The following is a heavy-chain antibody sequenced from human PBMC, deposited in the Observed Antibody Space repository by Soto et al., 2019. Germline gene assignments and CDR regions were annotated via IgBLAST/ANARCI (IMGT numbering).Heavy chain of an antibody. Sequence: PSETLSLTCAVYGGSFSGYYWSWIRQPPGKGLEWIGEIHHSGRTSYSPSLKSRVTISVDTSKDQFSLKLSSVTAADAAVYYCARGLGTFDPWGQGTLVTVSS. V-gene: IGHV4-34*01. D-gene: IGHD3-10*01. CDR3: ARGLGTFDP. J-gene: IGHJ5*02. CDR2: IHHSGRT. CDR1: GGSFSGYY.